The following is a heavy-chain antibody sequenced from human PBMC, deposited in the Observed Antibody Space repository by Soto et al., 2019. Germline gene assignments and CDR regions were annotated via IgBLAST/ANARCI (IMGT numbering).Heavy chain of an antibody. D-gene: IGHD6-13*01. CDR1: GFTFSSYG. CDR3: ARHRKQQLPRYYFGY. Sequence: QVQLVESGGGVVQPGRSLRLSCAASGFTFSSYGMHWVRQAPGKGLEWVAVIWYDGSNKYYADSVKGRFTISRDNSKNKLYLQMNSLRAEDTAVYYCARHRKQQLPRYYFGYWGQGTLVTVSS. CDR2: IWYDGSNK. J-gene: IGHJ4*02. V-gene: IGHV3-33*01.